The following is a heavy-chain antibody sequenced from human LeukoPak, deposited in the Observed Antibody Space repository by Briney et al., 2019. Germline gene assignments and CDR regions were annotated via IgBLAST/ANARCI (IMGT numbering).Heavy chain of an antibody. CDR3: ARFPGYCSSTSCRYYFDY. J-gene: IGHJ4*02. V-gene: IGHV4-59*08. D-gene: IGHD2-2*01. CDR2: IYYSGST. CDR1: GGSISSYY. Sequence: SETLSLTCTVSGGSISSYYWSWIRQPPGKGLEWIGYIYYSGSTNYNPSLKSRVTISVDTSKNQFSLKLSSVTAADTAVYYCARFPGYCSSTSCRYYFDYWGQGTLVTVSS.